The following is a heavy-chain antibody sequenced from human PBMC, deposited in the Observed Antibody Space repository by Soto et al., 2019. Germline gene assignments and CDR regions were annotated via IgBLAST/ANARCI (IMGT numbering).Heavy chain of an antibody. J-gene: IGHJ4*02. CDR2: ISWNSGSI. CDR3: AKARAGGLYSSSWYYDY. D-gene: IGHD6-13*01. CDR1: GFTFDDYA. Sequence: EVQLVESGGGLVQPGRSLRLSCAASGFTFDDYAMHWVRQAPGKGLEWVSGISWNSGSIGYADSVKGRFTISRDNAKNSLYLQMNSLRAEDTALYYCAKARAGGLYSSSWYYDYWGQGTLVTVSS. V-gene: IGHV3-9*01.